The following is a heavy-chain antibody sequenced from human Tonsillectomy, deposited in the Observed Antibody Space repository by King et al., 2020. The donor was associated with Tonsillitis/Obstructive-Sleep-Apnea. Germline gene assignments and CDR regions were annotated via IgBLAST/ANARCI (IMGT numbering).Heavy chain of an antibody. CDR2: IFSGGTT. CDR1: GFIVSDKY. J-gene: IGHJ6*02. CDR3: AGLGGDEGNGPCDYYGMDI. V-gene: IGHV3-53*01. D-gene: IGHD2-8*01. Sequence: VQLVESGGGLIQPGGSLRLSCAASGFIVSDKYMNWVRQAPGKGLEWVSVIFSGGTTYYTDSVKGRFTISRDNANNTLYLQMNSLRAEDTAVYYCAGLGGDEGNGPCDYYGMDIWGQGATVTVSS.